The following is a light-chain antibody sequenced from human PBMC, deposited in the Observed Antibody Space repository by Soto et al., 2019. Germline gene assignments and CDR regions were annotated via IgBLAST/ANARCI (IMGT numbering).Light chain of an antibody. Sequence: DIQMTQSPASLAASVGDRVTITCRASQSISNYLNWYQQKPGKAPKLVMSAASSLESGVPARFGGSGSGRDFTLTISSLQPEDFATSYCQETYSTHRTFGQGTKVEMK. J-gene: IGKJ1*01. CDR2: AAS. CDR1: QSISNY. CDR3: QETYSTHRT. V-gene: IGKV1-39*01.